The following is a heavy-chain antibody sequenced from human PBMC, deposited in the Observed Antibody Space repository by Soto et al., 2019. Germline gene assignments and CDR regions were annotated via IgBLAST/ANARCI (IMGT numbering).Heavy chain of an antibody. Sequence: GGSLRLSCAASGFTFSSYAMSWVRQAPGKGLEWVSAISGSGGSTYYADSVKGRFTISRDNARNTLSLQMNSLRAEDTAVYYCAREAGLHVSWYFDLWGRGTLVTAPQ. CDR1: GFTFSSYA. D-gene: IGHD6-13*01. J-gene: IGHJ2*01. CDR2: ISGSGGST. V-gene: IGHV3-23*01. CDR3: AREAGLHVSWYFDL.